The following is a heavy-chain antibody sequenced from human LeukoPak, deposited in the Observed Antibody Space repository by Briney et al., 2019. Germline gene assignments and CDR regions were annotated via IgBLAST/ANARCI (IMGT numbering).Heavy chain of an antibody. D-gene: IGHD4-11*01. J-gene: IGHJ4*02. CDR3: ARWTTTYLDY. CDR2: INPSGGST. Sequence: ASVKVSCKASGYTFTSYYIHWVRQAPGQGLEWMGIINPSGGSTNYAQKFQGRVTMTRDTSTSTVYMELSSLRSEDSAVYYCARWTTTYLDYWGQGTLITVSS. V-gene: IGHV1-46*01. CDR1: GYTFTSYY.